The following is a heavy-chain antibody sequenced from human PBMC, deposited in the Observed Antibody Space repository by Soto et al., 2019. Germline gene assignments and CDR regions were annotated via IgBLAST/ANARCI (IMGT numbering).Heavy chain of an antibody. CDR1: GFSFSSYW. D-gene: IGHD5-18*01. CDR2: INKNGGEK. Sequence: QPGGSVRLSCPASGFSFSSYWMPWCRQAPGKALEWVANINKNGGEKYYVDSVEGRFTISRDNAKNSMSLHMTSLRAEETALYYCARPWDTPMGSTWNYWGQGTLVTVSS. CDR3: ARPWDTPMGSTWNY. V-gene: IGHV3-7*03. J-gene: IGHJ4*02.